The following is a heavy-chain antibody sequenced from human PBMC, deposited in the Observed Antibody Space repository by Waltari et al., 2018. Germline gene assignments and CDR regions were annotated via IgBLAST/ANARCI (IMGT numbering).Heavy chain of an antibody. V-gene: IGHV1-2*05. CDR1: GYPFTGYF. J-gene: IGHJ3*01. CDR2: INPNSGGT. D-gene: IGHD1-1*01. CDR3: ATWRENAFDV. Sequence: QVQLVPPGAEMKKRGAAVQVSCEASGYPFTGYFIHWVRQAPGQGLEWMGRINPNSGGTNYAQKFQGRVTLTRDKSINTAYMDLSRLTSDDTGMYYCATWRENAFDVWGQGTMVTVST.